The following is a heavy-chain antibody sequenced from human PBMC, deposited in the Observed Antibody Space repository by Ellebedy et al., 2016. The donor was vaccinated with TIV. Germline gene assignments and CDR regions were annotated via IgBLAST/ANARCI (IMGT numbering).Heavy chain of an antibody. V-gene: IGHV1-69*06. CDR3: ARDRRVIYYYYGMDV. Sequence: ASVKVSCKASGGTFSSYAISWVRQAPGQGLEWMGGIIPISGTANYAQKFQGRVTITADKSTSTAYMELSSLRSEDTAVYYCARDRRVIYYYYGMDVWGQGTTVTVSS. CDR2: IIPISGTA. D-gene: IGHD3-10*01. J-gene: IGHJ6*02. CDR1: GGTFSSYA.